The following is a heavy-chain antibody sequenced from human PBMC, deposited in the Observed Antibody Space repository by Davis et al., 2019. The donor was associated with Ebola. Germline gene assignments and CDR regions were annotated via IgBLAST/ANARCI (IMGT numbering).Heavy chain of an antibody. J-gene: IGHJ6*02. V-gene: IGHV6-1*01. D-gene: IGHD6-13*01. Sequence: SQTLSLTCAISGHSVPSNSAAWNWIRQSPSRGLEWLGRTYYRSKWYNDYAVSVKSRITINPDTSKNQFSLKLSSVTAADTAVYYCARDDRIAAAGSSVYYYGMDVWGQGTTVTVSS. CDR1: GHSVPSNSAA. CDR3: ARDDRIAAAGSSVYYYGMDV. CDR2: TYYRSKWYN.